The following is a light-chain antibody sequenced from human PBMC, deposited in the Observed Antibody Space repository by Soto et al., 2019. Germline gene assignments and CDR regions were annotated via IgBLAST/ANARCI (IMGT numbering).Light chain of an antibody. CDR1: ENVKNR. V-gene: IGKV3-15*01. Sequence: EKVMTQSPATLSVSPGERATLSCRASENVKNRLAWYQQKPGQAPRLLIYDAFTRATGIPARFSGSASGTEFTLTISSLQSADFAVYYCQQYDDWPLTLGGGTKVEIK. J-gene: IGKJ4*01. CDR3: QQYDDWPLT. CDR2: DAF.